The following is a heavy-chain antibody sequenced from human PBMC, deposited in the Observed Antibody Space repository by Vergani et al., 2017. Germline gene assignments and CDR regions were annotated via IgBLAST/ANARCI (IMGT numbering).Heavy chain of an antibody. Sequence: QVQLVESGGNVVQSGTSLRLSCAASGFSFGSYGMHWVRQSPGKGLEWVAVISNDGGNKYYADSVEGRFTIYKDNTVDMLSLQMNSLRPDDTAVYYCAKPAAGAAAXSLGDYYYYYGMDVWGQGTTVTVSS. CDR2: ISNDGGNK. V-gene: IGHV3-30*18. J-gene: IGHJ6*02. CDR1: GFSFGSYG. CDR3: AKPAAGAAAXSLGDYYYYYGMDV. D-gene: IGHD6-13*01.